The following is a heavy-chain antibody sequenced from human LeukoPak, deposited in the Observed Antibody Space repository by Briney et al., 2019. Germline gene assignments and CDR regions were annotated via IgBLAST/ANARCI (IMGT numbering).Heavy chain of an antibody. CDR1: GYSISSGYY. J-gene: IGHJ5*02. D-gene: IGHD6-19*01. V-gene: IGHV4-38-2*02. CDR3: ARLVGRDSSDP. Sequence: SETLSLTCTVSGYSISSGYYWGWIRQPPGKGLEWIGSIYYSGSTYYNPSLKSRVTISVDTSKNQFSLKLSSVTAADTAVYYCARLVGRDSSDPWGQGTLVTVSS. CDR2: IYYSGST.